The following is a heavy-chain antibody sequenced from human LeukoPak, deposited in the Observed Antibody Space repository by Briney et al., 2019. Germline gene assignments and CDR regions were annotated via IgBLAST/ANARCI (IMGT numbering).Heavy chain of an antibody. CDR1: GLTFSNYN. CDR3: ATESGTYSGTCFDY. D-gene: IGHD1-26*01. V-gene: IGHV3-48*01. CDR2: ISTTSNTM. J-gene: IGHJ4*02. Sequence: GGSLRLSCAASGLTFSNYNMNWVRQAPGKGPEWISYISTTSNTMYYADSVKGRFTISRDNAKNSLYLQMNSLRAEDTAVYYCATESGTYSGTCFDYWGQGTPVSVSS.